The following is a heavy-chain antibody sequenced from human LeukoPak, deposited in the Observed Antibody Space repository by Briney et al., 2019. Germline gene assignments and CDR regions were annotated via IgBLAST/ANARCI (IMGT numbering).Heavy chain of an antibody. CDR1: GTPITSSNW. Sequence: SETLSLTGAVSGTPITSSNWWSWVRHPPGKGLEWIGEIYHSGSTNYNPSLKSRVTISVDKSKNQFSLKLSSVTAADTAVYYCARDSSLPYYDFWSGYEGGAYNWFDPWGQGTLVTVSS. CDR2: IYHSGST. J-gene: IGHJ5*02. CDR3: ARDSSLPYYDFWSGYEGGAYNWFDP. D-gene: IGHD3-3*01. V-gene: IGHV4-4*02.